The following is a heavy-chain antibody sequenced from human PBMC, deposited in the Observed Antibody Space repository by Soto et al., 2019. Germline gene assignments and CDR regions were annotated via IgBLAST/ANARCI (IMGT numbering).Heavy chain of an antibody. Sequence: PGGSLRLSCAASGFTFSRYAMTWVRQAPGKGLEWIGDVYYSGSTYYNPSLKSRLTMSIDTSKGQFSLKMTSVTAADTGVYYCARLTSRISAASHGRSNSMDPSGPGTLVTVSS. CDR3: ARLTSRISAASHGRSNSMDP. D-gene: IGHD2-15*01. CDR1: GFTFSRYA. J-gene: IGHJ5*02. V-gene: IGHV4-59*04. CDR2: VYYSGST.